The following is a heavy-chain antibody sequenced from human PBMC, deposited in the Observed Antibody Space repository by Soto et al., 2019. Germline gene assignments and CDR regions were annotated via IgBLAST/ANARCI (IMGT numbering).Heavy chain of an antibody. D-gene: IGHD5-12*01. J-gene: IGHJ3*02. CDR3: ARERPGYSGYDFAFDI. Sequence: GGSLRLSCAASGFTFSSYAMSWVRQAPGKGLEWVSAISGSGGSTYYADSVKGRFTISRDNSKNTLYLQMNSLRAEDTAVYYCARERPGYSGYDFAFDIWGQGTMVTVS. V-gene: IGHV3-23*01. CDR2: ISGSGGST. CDR1: GFTFSSYA.